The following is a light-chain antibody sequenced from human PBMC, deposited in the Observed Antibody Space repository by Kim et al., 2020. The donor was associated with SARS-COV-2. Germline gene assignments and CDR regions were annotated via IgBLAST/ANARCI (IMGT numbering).Light chain of an antibody. CDR3: VLYMGSGISL. Sequence: QTVVTQEPSFSVSPGGTVTLTCGLNSASVSTNYYPSWYSQAPGQAPRTLIYNTNIRSSGVPDRFSGSILGNKAALTITGAQADDESSYYCVLYMGSGISLFGGGT. CDR2: NTN. J-gene: IGLJ3*02. CDR1: SASVSTNYY. V-gene: IGLV8-61*01.